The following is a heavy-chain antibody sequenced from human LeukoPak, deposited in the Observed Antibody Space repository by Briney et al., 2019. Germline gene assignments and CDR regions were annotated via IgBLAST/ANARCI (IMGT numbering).Heavy chain of an antibody. CDR1: GFTFSSYE. D-gene: IGHD3-10*01. CDR2: ISSSGSTI. V-gene: IGHV3-48*03. CDR3: AHYVAGSLSPEYYYYYYGMDV. Sequence: GGSLRLSCAASGFTFSSYEMNWVRQAPGKGLEWVSYISSSGSTIYYADSVKGRFTISRDNAKNSLYLQMNSLRAEETAVYYCAHYVAGSLSPEYYYYYYGMDVWGKGTTGTVSS. J-gene: IGHJ6*04.